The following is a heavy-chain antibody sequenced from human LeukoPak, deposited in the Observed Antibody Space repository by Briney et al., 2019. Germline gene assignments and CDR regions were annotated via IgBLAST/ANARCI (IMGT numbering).Heavy chain of an antibody. CDR1: GGSFSGYY. V-gene: IGHV4-34*01. J-gene: IGHJ6*03. D-gene: IGHD1-26*01. CDR2: INHSGST. CDR3: ARDAVGATRYYYYYYMDV. Sequence: SETLSLTCAVYGGSFSGYYWSWIRQPPGKGLEWIGEINHSGSTNYNPSLKSRVTISVDTSKNQFSLKLSSVTAADTAVYYCARDAVGATRYYYYYYMDVWGKGTTVTVSS.